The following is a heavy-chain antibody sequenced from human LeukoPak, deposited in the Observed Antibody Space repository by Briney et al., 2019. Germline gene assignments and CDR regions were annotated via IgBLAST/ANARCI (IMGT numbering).Heavy chain of an antibody. D-gene: IGHD5-12*01. CDR1: GGTFSSYA. V-gene: IGHV1-69*06. CDR3: ALVAPPGGGFDY. J-gene: IGHJ4*02. Sequence: SVKVSCKASGGTFSSYAISWVRQAPGQGLEWMGGIIPIFGTANYAQKFQGRVTITADKSTSTAYMELSSLRSEDTAVYYCALVAPPGGGFDYWGQGTLVTVSS. CDR2: IIPIFGTA.